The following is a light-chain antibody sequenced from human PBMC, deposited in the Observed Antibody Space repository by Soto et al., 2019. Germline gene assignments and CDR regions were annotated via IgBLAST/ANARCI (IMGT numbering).Light chain of an antibody. J-gene: IGKJ3*01. V-gene: IGKV3-20*01. CDR1: QSVSSSY. CDR3: QQYGSSLLFT. CDR2: GAS. Sequence: EIVLTQSRGTLSLSPGERATLSCRASQSVSSSYLAWYQQKPGQAPRLLIYGASSRATGIPDRFSGSGSGTEFTLTISRLEPEDFAVYYCQQYGSSLLFTFGPGTKVDIK.